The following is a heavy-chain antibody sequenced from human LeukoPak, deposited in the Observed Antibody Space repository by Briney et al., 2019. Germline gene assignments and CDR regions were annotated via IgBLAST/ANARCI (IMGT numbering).Heavy chain of an antibody. J-gene: IGHJ4*02. CDR1: GYTFTSYD. V-gene: IGHV1-8*03. Sequence: ASVKVSCKASGYTFTSYDINWVRQATGQGLEWMGWMNPNSGNTGYAQKFQGRVTITRNTSISTAYMELSSLRSEDTAVYYCARFDDSSGYSDYWGQGTLVTVCS. CDR2: MNPNSGNT. CDR3: ARFDDSSGYSDY. D-gene: IGHD3-22*01.